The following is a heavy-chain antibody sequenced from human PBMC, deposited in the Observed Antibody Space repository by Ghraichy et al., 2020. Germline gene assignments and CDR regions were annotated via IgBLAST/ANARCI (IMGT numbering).Heavy chain of an antibody. CDR3: ARQARVTSMVWFEY. J-gene: IGHJ4*02. CDR2: IYYSGST. Sequence: ESLNISCTVSGGSIKTYYWSWIRQPPGKGLEWIGYIYYSGSTKYNPSLRGRVTISVDTSKNQFSLKLNSVTAADPAVYYCARQARVTSMVWFEYWGQGALVTVSS. D-gene: IGHD5-18*01. V-gene: IGHV4-59*01. CDR1: GGSIKTYY.